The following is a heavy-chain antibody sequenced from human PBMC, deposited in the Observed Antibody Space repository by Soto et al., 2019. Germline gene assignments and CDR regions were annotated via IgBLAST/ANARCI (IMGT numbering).Heavy chain of an antibody. CDR2: ISANNGNT. D-gene: IGHD2-15*01. V-gene: IGHV1-18*01. J-gene: IGHJ5*02. CDR3: AVSYSPGLFDP. Sequence: QVQLVQSGAEVKKPGASVKVSCKASGYTFTSYGISWVRQAPGQGLEWMGWISANNGNTKYAQNFQGRVTMTTDTSTSTAYMELRSLRSDDTAVYYCAVSYSPGLFDPWGQGTLVTVSS. CDR1: GYTFTSYG.